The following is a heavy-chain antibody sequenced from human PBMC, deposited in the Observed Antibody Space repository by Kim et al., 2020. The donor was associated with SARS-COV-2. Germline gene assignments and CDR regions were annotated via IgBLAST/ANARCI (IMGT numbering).Heavy chain of an antibody. CDR1: GFIFSNAW. J-gene: IGHJ6*02. D-gene: IGHD2-8*02. CDR2: IKTKTDGGTT. Sequence: GGSLRLSCAASGFIFSNAWMSWVRQAPGKGLEWVGRIKTKTDGGTTDYAAPVKGRFTISRDDSKNTLYLQMNSLKTEDIAVYYCATEVLVDAFHYYYGMDVWGQGTTVTVSS. V-gene: IGHV3-15*01. CDR3: ATEVLVDAFHYYYGMDV.